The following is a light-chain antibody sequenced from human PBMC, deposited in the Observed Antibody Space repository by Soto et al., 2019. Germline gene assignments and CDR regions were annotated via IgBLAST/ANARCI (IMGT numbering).Light chain of an antibody. CDR2: EVS. Sequence: QSVLTQPASLSVSPGQSITISCTGTISDVGGYNYVSWYQQHPGKAPKLIIFEVSYLPSGISNRFSASKSGDTASLTISGLQADDEADYYCCSYTDSRTHIFRNGTKGNV. CDR1: ISDVGGYNY. CDR3: CSYTDSRTHI. V-gene: IGLV2-14*01. J-gene: IGLJ1*01.